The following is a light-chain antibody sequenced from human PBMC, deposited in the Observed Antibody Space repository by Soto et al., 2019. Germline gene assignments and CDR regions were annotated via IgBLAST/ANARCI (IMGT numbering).Light chain of an antibody. Sequence: QSVLTQPPSSSGSPGQSVTISCTGTISDVGGYNYVSWYQHHPGKAPKLIIYEVDERPSGVPDRFSGSKSGNTASLTVSGLQAEDEADYYCSSYVGSNNFPYVFGTGTKVTVL. CDR3: SSYVGSNNFPYV. J-gene: IGLJ1*01. CDR1: ISDVGGYNY. V-gene: IGLV2-8*01. CDR2: EVD.